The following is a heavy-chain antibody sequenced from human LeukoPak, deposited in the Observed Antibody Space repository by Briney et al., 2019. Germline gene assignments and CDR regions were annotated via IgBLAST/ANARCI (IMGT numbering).Heavy chain of an antibody. CDR1: GYTFTSYG. CDR2: IGAYNGNT. Sequence: ASVKVSCKASGYTFTSYGISWVRQAPGQGLEWMGWIGAYNGNTNYAQKLQGRVTMTTDTSTSTAYMELRSLRSDDTAVYYCARVPTTDGRPYYYYGMDVWGQGTTVTVSS. D-gene: IGHD4-17*01. CDR3: ARVPTTDGRPYYYYGMDV. V-gene: IGHV1-18*01. J-gene: IGHJ6*02.